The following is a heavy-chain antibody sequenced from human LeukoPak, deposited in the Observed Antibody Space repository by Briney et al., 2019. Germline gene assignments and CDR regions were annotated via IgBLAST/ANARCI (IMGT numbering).Heavy chain of an antibody. Sequence: SGTLSLTCTVSGGSISSYYWSWIRQPPGKGLEWIGYIYYSGSTNYNPSLKSRVTISVDTSKNQFSLKLSSVTAADTAVYYCARVDRGRYYYYMDVWGKGTTVTVSS. CDR3: ARVDRGRYYYYMDV. CDR2: IYYSGST. J-gene: IGHJ6*03. D-gene: IGHD3-10*01. CDR1: GGSISSYY. V-gene: IGHV4-59*01.